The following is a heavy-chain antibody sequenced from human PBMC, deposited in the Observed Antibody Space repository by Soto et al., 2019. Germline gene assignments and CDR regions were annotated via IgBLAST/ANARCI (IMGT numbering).Heavy chain of an antibody. CDR3: AKILSTVTTYYYGMDA. CDR1: GFSFSTYP. D-gene: IGHD4-17*01. J-gene: IGHJ6*02. V-gene: IGHV3-23*01. Sequence: PGGSLRLSCAASGFSFSTYPMVWVRHAPGKRLEAVSSISGSGDKTYYKDSVKGRFTISRDNSKNTVDLQMNSLRPEDTAVYYCAKILSTVTTYYYGMDAWGQGTTVTVSS. CDR2: ISGSGDKT.